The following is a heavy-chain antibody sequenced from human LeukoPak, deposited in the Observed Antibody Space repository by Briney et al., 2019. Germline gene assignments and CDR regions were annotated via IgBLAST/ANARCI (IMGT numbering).Heavy chain of an antibody. V-gene: IGHV3-66*01. J-gene: IGHJ6*02. CDR3: ATEDIVVDPAAMEPLYYSGMDV. Sequence: GGSLRLSCAASGFTVSSNYMSWVRQAPGKGLEWVSVIYSGGSTYYADSVKGRFIISRDNSKNTLYLQMNSLRAEDTAVYYCATEDIVVDPAAMEPLYYSGMDVWGQGTTVTVSS. CDR2: IYSGGST. D-gene: IGHD2-2*01. CDR1: GFTVSSNY.